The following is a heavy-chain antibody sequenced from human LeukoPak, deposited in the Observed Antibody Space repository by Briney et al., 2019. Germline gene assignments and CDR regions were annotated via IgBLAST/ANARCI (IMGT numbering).Heavy chain of an antibody. Sequence: GASVKVSCKASGYTFTSYYLHWVRQAPGQGLEWMGIINPSGGHTTYAQKFQGRVTITADESTSTAYMELSSLRSENTAVYYCASSEYYCSSTSCYYYYGMDVWGQGTTVTVSS. CDR3: ASSEYYCSSTSCYYYYGMDV. CDR1: GYTFTSYY. D-gene: IGHD2-2*01. J-gene: IGHJ6*02. V-gene: IGHV1-46*01. CDR2: INPSGGHT.